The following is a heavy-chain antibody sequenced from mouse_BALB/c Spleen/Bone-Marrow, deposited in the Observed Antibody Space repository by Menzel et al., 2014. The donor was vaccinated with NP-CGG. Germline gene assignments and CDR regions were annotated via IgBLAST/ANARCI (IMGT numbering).Heavy chain of an antibody. J-gene: IGHJ3*01. V-gene: IGHV14-3*02. D-gene: IGHD1-1*01. CDR2: IDPANVNT. CDR3: ATYYYGSSLFAY. Sequence: VQLQQSGAELVKPGASVKLSCTASGFNIKNTYIHWVKQRPEQGLEWIGRIDPANVNTKYDPKFQGKATITADTSSNTAYLQLSSLISEDTAVYYCATYYYGSSLFAYWGQGTLVTVSA. CDR1: GFNIKNTY.